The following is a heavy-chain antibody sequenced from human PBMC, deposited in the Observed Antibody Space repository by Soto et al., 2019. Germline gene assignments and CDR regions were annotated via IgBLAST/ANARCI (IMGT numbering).Heavy chain of an antibody. CDR1: GGIFTNNA. Sequence: QVQVVQSGAEVKKPGSSVKVSCKVSGGIFTNNAISWVRQAPGQGLEWLGGVIPLFDTAYYAQIFRGRLKTSADGATTTAYMELSGLTSADTAVDFCATGGHNDGYNFYHGMDVWGQGTTVTVS. D-gene: IGHD5-18*01. J-gene: IGHJ6*02. CDR3: ATGGHNDGYNFYHGMDV. V-gene: IGHV1-69*01. CDR2: VIPLFDTA.